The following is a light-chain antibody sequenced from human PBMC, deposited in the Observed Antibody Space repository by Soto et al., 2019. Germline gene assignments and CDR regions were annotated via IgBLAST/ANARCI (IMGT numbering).Light chain of an antibody. CDR2: RAS. CDR1: QSLGGN. J-gene: IGKJ1*01. V-gene: IGKV3-15*01. Sequence: EIVMTQSPATLAVSPGDTATLSCRASQSLGGNLAWYQQKPGQGPRLLIFRASSRATGVPARFSASGSGTEFTLTISGLQSEDFAVYYCQQYGSSPEWTFGQGTKVDIK. CDR3: QQYGSSPEWT.